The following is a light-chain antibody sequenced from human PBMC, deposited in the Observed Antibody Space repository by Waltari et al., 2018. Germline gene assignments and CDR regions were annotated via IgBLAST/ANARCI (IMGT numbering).Light chain of an antibody. Sequence: QSALTQPPSPSGSPGQSVTLSCTGSRRDMCNYDYVAWYQQRPDKAPELMIYEVTKRPSGVPDRFSGSKSGNTASLTVSGLQAADEADYYCSSYAGSSVWVFGGGTKLTVV. CDR3: SSYAGSSVWV. CDR2: EVT. CDR1: RRDMCNYDY. J-gene: IGLJ3*02. V-gene: IGLV2-8*01.